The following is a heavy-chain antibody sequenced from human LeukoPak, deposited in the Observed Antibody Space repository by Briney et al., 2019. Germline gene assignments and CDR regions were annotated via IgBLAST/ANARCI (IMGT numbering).Heavy chain of an antibody. CDR2: ISSSGSTI. V-gene: IGHV3-11*04. CDR3: ARTRNYYGSGRARYFDL. J-gene: IGHJ2*01. Sequence: KSGGSLRLSCAACGFTFSDYYMSWIRQAPGKGLEWVSYISSSGSTIYYADSVKGRFTISRDNAKNSLYLQMNSLRAEDTAVYYCARTRNYYGSGRARYFDLWGRGTLVTVSS. CDR1: GFTFSDYY. D-gene: IGHD3-10*01.